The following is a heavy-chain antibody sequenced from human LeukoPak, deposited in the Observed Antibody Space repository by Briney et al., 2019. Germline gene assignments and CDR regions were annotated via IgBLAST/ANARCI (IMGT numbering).Heavy chain of an antibody. CDR3: AKIGLGELSLDGRDY. CDR2: IRYDGSNK. V-gene: IGHV3-30*02. CDR1: GFTFSSYG. D-gene: IGHD3-16*02. Sequence: PGGSLRLSCAASGFTFSSYGMHWVRQAPGKGLEWVAFIRYDGSNKYYADSVKGRFTISRDNSKNTLYLQMNSLRAEDTAVYYCAKIGLGELSLDGRDYWGQGTLVTVSS. J-gene: IGHJ4*02.